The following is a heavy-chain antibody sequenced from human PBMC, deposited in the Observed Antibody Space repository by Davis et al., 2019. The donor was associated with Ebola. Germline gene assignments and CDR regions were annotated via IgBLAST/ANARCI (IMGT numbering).Heavy chain of an antibody. V-gene: IGHV4-34*01. CDR2: INHSGGT. J-gene: IGHJ4*02. D-gene: IGHD5-12*01. CDR3: ARHVTGYSGYGNFDY. Sequence: MPSETLSLTCAVYGGSFSGYYWSWIRQPPGKGLEWIGEINHSGGTNYNPSLKSRVTISVDTSKNQFSLKLSSVTAADTAVYYCARHVTGYSGYGNFDYWGQGTLVTVSS. CDR1: GGSFSGYY.